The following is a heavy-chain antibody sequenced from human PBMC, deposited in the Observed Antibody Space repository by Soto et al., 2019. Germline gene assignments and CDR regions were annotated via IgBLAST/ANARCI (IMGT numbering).Heavy chain of an antibody. CDR3: AKRGRGAVAFDS. V-gene: IGHV3-23*01. CDR1: GFTFSSYA. J-gene: IGHJ4*02. Sequence: EVQLLESGGGLVQPGGSLRLSCAASGFTFSSYAMSWVRQAPGKGLDWVSNISGSGGSTYYADSVKGRFTISRDNYKNPLHLQMNSLRVEDTAVYYCAKRGRGAVAFDSWGQGTLVTVSS. CDR2: ISGSGGST. D-gene: IGHD6-19*01.